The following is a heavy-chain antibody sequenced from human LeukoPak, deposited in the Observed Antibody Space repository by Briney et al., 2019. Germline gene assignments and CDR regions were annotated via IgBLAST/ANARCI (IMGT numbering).Heavy chain of an antibody. J-gene: IGHJ4*02. Sequence: ASVKVSCKASGYTFTSYGISWVRQAPGQGLEWMGWISAYNGNTNYAQKFQGRVTITADKSTSTAYMELSSLRSEDTAVYYCARNLPDYYDSSGYPFDYWGQGTLVTVSS. D-gene: IGHD3-22*01. CDR1: GYTFTSYG. CDR3: ARNLPDYYDSSGYPFDY. V-gene: IGHV1-18*01. CDR2: ISAYNGNT.